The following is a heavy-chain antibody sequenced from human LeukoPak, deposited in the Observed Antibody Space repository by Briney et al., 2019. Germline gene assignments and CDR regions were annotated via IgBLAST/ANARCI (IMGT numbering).Heavy chain of an antibody. CDR2: IYSGGST. V-gene: IGHV3-66*01. CDR3: ARGWDDSSGLRRVYFDY. D-gene: IGHD3-22*01. J-gene: IGHJ4*02. CDR1: GFTVSSNY. Sequence: GGSLRLSCAASGFTVSSNYMSWVRQAPGKGLEWVSVIYSGGSTYYADSVKGRFTISRDNSKNTLYLQMNSLRAEDTAVYYCARGWDDSSGLRRVYFDYWGQGTLVTVSS.